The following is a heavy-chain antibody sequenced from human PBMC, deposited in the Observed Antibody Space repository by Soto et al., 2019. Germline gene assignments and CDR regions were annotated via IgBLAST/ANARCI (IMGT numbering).Heavy chain of an antibody. CDR2: IYYSGST. CDR3: ARLIGSSWYDYYYYGMDV. D-gene: IGHD6-13*01. CDR1: GGSISSSSYY. V-gene: IGHV4-39*01. Sequence: SETLSLTCTVSGGSISSSSYYWGWLRQPPGKGLEWIGSIYYSGSTYYNPSLKSRVTISVDTSKNQFSLKLSSVTAADTAVYYCARLIGSSWYDYYYYGMDVWGQGTTVTVSS. J-gene: IGHJ6*02.